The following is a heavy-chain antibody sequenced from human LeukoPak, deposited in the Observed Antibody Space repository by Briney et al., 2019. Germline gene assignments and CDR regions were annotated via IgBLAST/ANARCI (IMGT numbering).Heavy chain of an antibody. J-gene: IGHJ5*02. V-gene: IGHV1-2*02. CDR1: GYTFTGYY. CDR2: INPNSGGT. D-gene: IGHD3-9*01. CDR3: ARDPNELRYFDWFNWFDP. Sequence: ASVKVSCKASGYTFTGYYMHWVRQAPGQGLKWMGWINPNSGGTNYAQKFQGRVTMTRDTSISTAYMELSRLRSDDTAVYYCARDPNELRYFDWFNWFDPWGQGTLVTVSS.